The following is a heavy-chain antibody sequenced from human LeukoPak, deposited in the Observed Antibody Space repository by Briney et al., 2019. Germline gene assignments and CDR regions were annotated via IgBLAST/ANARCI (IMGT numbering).Heavy chain of an antibody. CDR3: ARGAFKGYCSGGSCSIWFDP. CDR1: GDSVSSNSAA. V-gene: IGHV6-1*01. J-gene: IGHJ5*02. CDR2: TYYRSKWYN. Sequence: SQTLSLTCAISGDSVSSNSAAWNWIRQSPSRGLEWLGRTYYRSKWYNDYAVSVKSRITINPDTSKNQFSLQLNSVTPEDTAAYYCARGAFKGYCSGGSCSIWFDPWGQGTLVTVSS. D-gene: IGHD2-15*01.